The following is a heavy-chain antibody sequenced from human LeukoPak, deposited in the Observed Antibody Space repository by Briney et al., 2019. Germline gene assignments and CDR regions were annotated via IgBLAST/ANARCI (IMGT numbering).Heavy chain of an antibody. J-gene: IGHJ4*02. V-gene: IGHV3-7*01. CDR2: ISSDGSGK. CDR1: GFTFSTYW. CDR3: GRVRPGDADY. D-gene: IGHD1-26*01. Sequence: PGGSLRLSCAASGFTFSTYWMTWVRQAPGKGLEWVASISSDGSGKYYMDSVKGRLTISRDNAKNSLFLQMNSLRAEDTAVHYCGRVRPGDADYWGQGTLVTVSS.